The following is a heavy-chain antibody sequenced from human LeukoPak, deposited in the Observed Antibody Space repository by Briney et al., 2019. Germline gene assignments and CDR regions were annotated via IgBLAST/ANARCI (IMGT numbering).Heavy chain of an antibody. CDR2: IYYSGST. CDR1: GGSISSGGYY. D-gene: IGHD2-8*01. V-gene: IGHV4-31*03. CDR3: ARIPLSYCTNGVCCRIDAFDI. Sequence: SQTLSLTCTVSGGSISSGGYYWSWIRQHPGKGLEWIGYIYYSGSTYYNPSLKSRVTISVDTSKNQFSLKLSSVTAADTAVYYCARIPLSYCTNGVCCRIDAFDIWGQGTMVTVSS. J-gene: IGHJ3*02.